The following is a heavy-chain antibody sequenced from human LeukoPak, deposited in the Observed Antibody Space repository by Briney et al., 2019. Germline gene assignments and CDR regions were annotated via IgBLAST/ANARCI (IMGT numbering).Heavy chain of an antibody. CDR1: GFTFSSYG. CDR3: ASSYSNFLFDY. Sequence: GGSLRLSCAASGFTFSSYGMHWVHQAPGKGLEWVAFIRYDGSNKYYADSVKGRFTISRDNSKNTLYLQMNSLRAEDTAVYYCASSYSNFLFDYWGQGTLVTVSS. CDR2: IRYDGSNK. D-gene: IGHD4-11*01. J-gene: IGHJ4*02. V-gene: IGHV3-30*02.